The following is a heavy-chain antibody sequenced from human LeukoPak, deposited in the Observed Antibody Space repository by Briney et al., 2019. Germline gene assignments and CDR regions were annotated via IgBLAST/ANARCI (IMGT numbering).Heavy chain of an antibody. J-gene: IGHJ6*03. D-gene: IGHD7-27*01. CDR2: ISSSGSTI. V-gene: IGHV3-11*04. CDR1: GFTFSDYY. CDR3: ARDLGYYYYMDV. Sequence: GGSLRLSCAASGFTFSDYYMSWLRQAPGKGLEWISYISSSGSTIYYADSVKGRFTISRDNAKNSLYLQMNSLRAEDTAVYYCARDLGYYYYMDVWGKGTTVTVSS.